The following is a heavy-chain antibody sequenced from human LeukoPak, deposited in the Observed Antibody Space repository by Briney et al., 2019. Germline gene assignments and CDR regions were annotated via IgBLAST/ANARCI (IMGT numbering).Heavy chain of an antibody. Sequence: GGSLRLSCTASGFTFSSYGMHWVRQAPGKGLEWVAVIWFDGSNKYYADSVKGRLTISRDNSKSTLYLQMNSLRAEDTAVYYCATDLSRRYRFVSGSRGGTFDIWGQGKMVTVSS. J-gene: IGHJ3*02. CDR2: IWFDGSNK. D-gene: IGHD3-10*01. V-gene: IGHV3-30*02. CDR1: GFTFSSYG. CDR3: ATDLSRRYRFVSGSRGGTFDI.